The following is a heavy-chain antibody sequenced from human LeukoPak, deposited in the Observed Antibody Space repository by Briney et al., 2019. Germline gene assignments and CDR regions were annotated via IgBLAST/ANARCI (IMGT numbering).Heavy chain of an antibody. Sequence: PGGSLRLSCAASRFTFTSYGMHWVRQAPGKGLEWVSLISGDGGSTYYADSVKGRFTISRDNSKNSLYLQMNSLRTEDTALYYCAKDGSSWYRGYYFDYWGQGTLVTVSS. D-gene: IGHD6-13*01. J-gene: IGHJ4*02. V-gene: IGHV3-43*02. CDR2: ISGDGGST. CDR3: AKDGSSWYRGYYFDY. CDR1: RFTFTSYG.